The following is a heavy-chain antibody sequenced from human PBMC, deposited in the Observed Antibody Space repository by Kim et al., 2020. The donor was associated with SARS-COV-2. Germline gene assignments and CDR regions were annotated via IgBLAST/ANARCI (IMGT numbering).Heavy chain of an antibody. CDR3: AKLFPLIVGARLGMDV. CDR2: ISYDGSNK. D-gene: IGHD1-26*01. CDR1: GFTFSSYG. V-gene: IGHV3-30*18. J-gene: IGHJ6*02. Sequence: GGSLRLSCAASGFTFSSYGMHWVRQAPGKGLEWVAVISYDGSNKYYADSVKGRFTISRDNSKNTLYLQMNSLRAEDTAVYYCAKLFPLIVGARLGMDVWGQGTTVTVSS.